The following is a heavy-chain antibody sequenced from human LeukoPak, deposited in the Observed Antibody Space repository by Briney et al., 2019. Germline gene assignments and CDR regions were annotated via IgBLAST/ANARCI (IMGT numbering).Heavy chain of an antibody. V-gene: IGHV4-59*01. CDR2: IYYSGST. CDR3: ATARLYDFWTGGAMDV. CDR1: GGSISSYY. D-gene: IGHD3-3*01. J-gene: IGHJ6*03. Sequence: SETLSLTCTVSGGSISSYYWSWIRQPPGKGLEWIGYIYYSGSTNYNPSLKSRVTISVDTSKNQFSLKLSSVTAADMAVYYCATARLYDFWTGGAMDVWGKGTTVTVSS.